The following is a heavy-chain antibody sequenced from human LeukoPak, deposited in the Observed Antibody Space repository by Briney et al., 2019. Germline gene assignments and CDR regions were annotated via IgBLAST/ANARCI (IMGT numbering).Heavy chain of an antibody. CDR2: ISGSGGST. D-gene: IGHD2-15*01. CDR3: AKIRTIVVVVAATDY. Sequence: GGSLRLSCAASGFTLSSYAMSWVRHAPGKGLEWVSAISGSGGSTYYADSVKGRFTISRDNSKNTLYLQMNSLRAEDTAVYYCAKIRTIVVVVAATDYWGQGTLVTVSS. J-gene: IGHJ4*02. CDR1: GFTLSSYA. V-gene: IGHV3-23*01.